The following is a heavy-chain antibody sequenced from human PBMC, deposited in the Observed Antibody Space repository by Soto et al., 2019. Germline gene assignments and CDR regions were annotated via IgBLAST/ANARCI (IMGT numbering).Heavy chain of an antibody. CDR2: IIPIIGII. CDR3: AGDPDSHYNDSHASSYP. CDR1: GGTFSTYT. J-gene: IGHJ5*02. V-gene: IGHV1-69*04. D-gene: IGHD4-4*01. Sequence: VKVSCKASGGTFSTYTITWVRQAPGQGLEWMGRIIPIIGIINYAQKFQGRVTISADKFTGTAYMELTGLRSDDTAVYYCAGDPDSHYNDSHASSYPWGQGTLVTVSS.